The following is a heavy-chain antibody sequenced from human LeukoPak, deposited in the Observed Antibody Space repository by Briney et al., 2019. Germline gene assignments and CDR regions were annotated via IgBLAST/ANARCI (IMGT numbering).Heavy chain of an antibody. J-gene: IGHJ4*02. CDR3: ARGGFRGYYDSSGYYKY. CDR2: ISSDGSST. CDR1: GFTFSSYW. D-gene: IGHD3-22*01. V-gene: IGHV3-74*01. Sequence: QPGGSLRLSCAASGFTFSSYWMHWVRQAPGKGLVWVSRISSDGSSTSYADSVKGRFTISRDNAKNTLYLQMNSLRAEDTAVYYCARGGFRGYYDSSGYYKYWGQGTLVTVSS.